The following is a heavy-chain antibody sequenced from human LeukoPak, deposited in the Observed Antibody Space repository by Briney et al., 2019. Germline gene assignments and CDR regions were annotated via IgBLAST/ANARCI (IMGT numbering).Heavy chain of an antibody. CDR2: INPSGSDT. CDR3: AGDNSVADTAWWFAP. J-gene: IGHJ5*02. D-gene: IGHD4-23*01. CDR1: GYTFTAYY. V-gene: IGHV1-46*01. Sequence: GASVKFSCKATGYTFTAYYMYWVRQAPGQGREWRGLINPSGSDTVYAQKFQGRVTMTRAMSTSTDYMELRSLRFDDTPVCYCAGDNSVADTAWWFAPWGQGTLVTVSS.